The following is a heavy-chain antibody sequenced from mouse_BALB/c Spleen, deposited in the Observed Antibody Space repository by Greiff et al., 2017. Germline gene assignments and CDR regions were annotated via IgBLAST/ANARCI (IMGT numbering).Heavy chain of an antibody. Sequence: EVQLQQSGPGLVKPSQSLSLTCTVTGYSITSDYAWNWIRQFPGNKLEWMGYISYSGSTRYNPSLKSRISITRDTSKNQFFLQLNSVTTEDTATYYCAIYDYDGVFDYWGQGTTLTVSS. D-gene: IGHD2-4*01. CDR1: GYSITSDYA. V-gene: IGHV3-2*02. CDR3: AIYDYDGVFDY. CDR2: ISYSGST. J-gene: IGHJ2*01.